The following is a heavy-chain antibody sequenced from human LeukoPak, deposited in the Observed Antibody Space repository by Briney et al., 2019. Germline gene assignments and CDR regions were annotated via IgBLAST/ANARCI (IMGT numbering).Heavy chain of an antibody. CDR2: ISSSSSTI. J-gene: IGHJ6*02. V-gene: IGHV3-48*02. D-gene: IGHD3-3*01. CDR3: ARDGDHDFWSGYSPTGMDV. Sequence: AGGSLRLSCAASGFTFSSYSMNWVRQAPGKGLEWVSYISSSSSTIYYADSVKGRFTISRDNAKNSLYLQMNSLRDKDTAVYYCARDGDHDFWSGYSPTGMDVWGQGTTVTVSS. CDR1: GFTFSSYS.